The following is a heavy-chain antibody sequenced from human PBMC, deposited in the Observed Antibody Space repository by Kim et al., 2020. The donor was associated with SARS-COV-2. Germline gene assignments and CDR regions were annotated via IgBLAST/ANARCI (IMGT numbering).Heavy chain of an antibody. Sequence: GGSLRLSCAASGFTFSNAWMSWVRQAPGKGLEWVGRIKSKTDGGTTDYAAPVKGRFTISRDDSKNTLYLQMNSLKTEDTAVYYCTVQSGSYSYYFDYWGQGTLVTVSS. CDR2: IKSKTDGGTT. CDR1: GFTFSNAW. V-gene: IGHV3-15*01. J-gene: IGHJ4*02. D-gene: IGHD1-26*01. CDR3: TVQSGSYSYYFDY.